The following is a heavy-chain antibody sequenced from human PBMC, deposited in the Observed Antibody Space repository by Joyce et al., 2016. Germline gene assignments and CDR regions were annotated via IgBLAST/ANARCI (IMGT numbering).Heavy chain of an antibody. CDR3: ARSSYTNGIFDY. CDR2: LSSSSSYI. CDR1: GFTFSSYS. Sequence: EVQLVESGGGLVKPGGSLRLSCAASGFTFSSYSMSWVRQAPGKGVEWVSSLSSSSSYIKYTDSVKGRFTISRDNAKNSLYLQMNSLRVEDTAVYYCARSSYTNGIFDYCGQGTLVTVSS. V-gene: IGHV3-21*01. D-gene: IGHD2-8*01. J-gene: IGHJ4*02.